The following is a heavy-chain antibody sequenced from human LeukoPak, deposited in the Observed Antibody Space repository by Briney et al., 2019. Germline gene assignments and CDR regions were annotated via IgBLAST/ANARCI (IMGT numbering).Heavy chain of an antibody. V-gene: IGHV4-4*02. CDR3: ARNPRDGHTFDY. J-gene: IGHJ4*02. Sequence: SGTLSLTCAVSGGSINSINWWSWVRQRPGQGLEWIGEMYHTGGFNYNPSLKSRVTISLDKSQNQFFLRLSSVTAADTAVYYCARNPRDGHTFDYWGQATLVTVSS. CDR2: MYHTGGF. CDR1: GGSINSINW.